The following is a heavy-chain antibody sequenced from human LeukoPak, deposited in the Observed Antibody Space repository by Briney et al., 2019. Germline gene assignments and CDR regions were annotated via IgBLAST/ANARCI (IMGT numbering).Heavy chain of an antibody. CDR1: GGSFSGYY. CDR3: VRSGWHRGGWFDP. J-gene: IGHJ5*02. V-gene: IGHV4-34*01. CDR2: INHSGST. Sequence: PSETLSLTCAVYGGSFSGYYWSWIRQPPGKGLEWIGEINHSGSTNYNPSLKSRVTISVDTSKNQFSLKLSSVTAADTAVYYCVRSGWHRGGWFDPWGQGTLVTVSS. D-gene: IGHD6-19*01.